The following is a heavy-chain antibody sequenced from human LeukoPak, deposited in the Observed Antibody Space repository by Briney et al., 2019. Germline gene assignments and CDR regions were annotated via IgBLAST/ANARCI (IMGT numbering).Heavy chain of an antibody. CDR3: ARVGLRYFDWLLSPWFDY. Sequence: GRSLRLSCAASGFTFSSYAMHWVRQAPGKGLEWVAVISYDGSNKYYADSVKGRFTIPRDNSKNTLYLQMNSLRAEDTAVYYCARVGLRYFDWLLSPWFDYWGQGTLVTVSS. CDR1: GFTFSSYA. CDR2: ISYDGSNK. V-gene: IGHV3-30-3*01. D-gene: IGHD3-9*01. J-gene: IGHJ4*02.